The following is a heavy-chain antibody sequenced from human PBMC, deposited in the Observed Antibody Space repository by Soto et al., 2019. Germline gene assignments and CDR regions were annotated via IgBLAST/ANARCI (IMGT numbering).Heavy chain of an antibody. CDR2: ISSSGDIT. CDR3: AKGKYDASGPSPSNPEC. Sequence: LRLSCAASGFTFGSSAMSWVRQAPWKVLEWVSAISSSGDITYYADSVKGRFTISRDNSQNTLYVQMNSLRAEDTAVYYSAKGKYDASGPSPSNPECWGQGTVVTV. D-gene: IGHD3-3*01. V-gene: IGHV3-23*01. J-gene: IGHJ4*02. CDR1: GFTFGSSA.